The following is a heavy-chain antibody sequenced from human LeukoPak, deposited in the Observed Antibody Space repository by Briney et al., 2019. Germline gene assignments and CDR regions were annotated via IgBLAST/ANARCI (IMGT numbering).Heavy chain of an antibody. J-gene: IGHJ4*02. V-gene: IGHV4-61*02. CDR2: IYTSGST. Sequence: SETLSLTCTVSGGSISSGSYYWSWIRQPAGKGLEWIGRIYTSGSTNYNPSLKSRVTISVDTYKTPFSLKLSSVTAADTAVYYCASSFRGGGLFDYWGQGTLVTVSS. CDR1: GGSISSGSYY. CDR3: ASSFRGGGLFDY. D-gene: IGHD3-16*01.